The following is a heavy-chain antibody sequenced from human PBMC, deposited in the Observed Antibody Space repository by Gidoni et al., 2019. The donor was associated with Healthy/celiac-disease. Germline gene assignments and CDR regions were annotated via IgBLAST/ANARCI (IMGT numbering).Heavy chain of an antibody. D-gene: IGHD3-3*01. CDR3: AKDRHLGSLTIFGVVIKTDAFDI. CDR1: GFTFSSYA. V-gene: IGHV3-23*01. J-gene: IGHJ3*02. CDR2: ISGSGGST. Sequence: EVQLLESGGGLVQPGGSLRLSCAASGFTFSSYAMSWVRQAPGKGLEWVSAISGSGGSTYYADSVKGRFTISRDNYKNTLYLQMNSLRAEDTAVYYCAKDRHLGSLTIFGVVIKTDAFDIWGQGTMVTVSS.